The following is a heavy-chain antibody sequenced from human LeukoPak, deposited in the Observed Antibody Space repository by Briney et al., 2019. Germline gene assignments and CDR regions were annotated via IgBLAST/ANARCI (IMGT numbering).Heavy chain of an antibody. Sequence: GSLRLSCAASGFTFSSFAMTWVRQAPGKGLEWVSSIVGSSSTYYADSLKGRFTISRDNAKNSLYLQMNSLRAEDTAVYYCARIGAGSSRDYWGQGTLVTVSS. CDR3: ARIGAGSSRDY. J-gene: IGHJ4*02. CDR1: GFTFSSFA. V-gene: IGHV3-21*01. CDR2: IVGSSST. D-gene: IGHD6-13*01.